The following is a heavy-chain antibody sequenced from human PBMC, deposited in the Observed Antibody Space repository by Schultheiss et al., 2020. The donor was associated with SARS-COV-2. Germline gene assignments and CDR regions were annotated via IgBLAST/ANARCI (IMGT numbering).Heavy chain of an antibody. J-gene: IGHJ4*02. D-gene: IGHD6-19*01. CDR2: INPSGGTT. Sequence: ASVKVSCKASGGTFSSYAISWVRQAPGQGLEWMGIINPSGGTTSYAQKLQGRVSVTSDTSASTVYMELTSLTSEDTAVYYCARWSAVAASPFDYWGQGTLVTVSS. CDR1: GGTFSSYA. CDR3: ARWSAVAASPFDY. V-gene: IGHV1-46*04.